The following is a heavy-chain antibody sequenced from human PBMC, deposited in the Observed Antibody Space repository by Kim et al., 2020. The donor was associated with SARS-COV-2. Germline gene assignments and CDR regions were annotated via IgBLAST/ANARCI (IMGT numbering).Heavy chain of an antibody. D-gene: IGHD3-10*01. V-gene: IGHV1-46*01. Sequence: CQGRVTMTRDTSTSTVYMELSSLRSEDTAVYYCARGGRVWFGELEFRFDPWGQGTLVTVSS. CDR3: ARGGRVWFGELEFRFDP. J-gene: IGHJ5*02.